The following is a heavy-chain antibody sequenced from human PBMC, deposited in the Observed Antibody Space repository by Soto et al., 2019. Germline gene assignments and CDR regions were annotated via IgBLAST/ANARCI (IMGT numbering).Heavy chain of an antibody. V-gene: IGHV4-31*03. CDR3: ARSVDP. CDR1: GGSISSGGYY. Sequence: QVQLQESGPGLVKPSQTLSLTCTVSGGSISSGGYYWSWIRQHPGKGLEWIGYIYYSGSTYYNPSPKIRFTISAHTSKTQFPLKLSSVTAADTAVYYCARSVDPWGQGTLVTVSS. J-gene: IGHJ5*02. CDR2: IYYSGST.